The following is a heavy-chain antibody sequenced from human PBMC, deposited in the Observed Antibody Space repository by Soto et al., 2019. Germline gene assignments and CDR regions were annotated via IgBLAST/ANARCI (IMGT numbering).Heavy chain of an antibody. J-gene: IGHJ4*02. Sequence: QLQLPQSGAGLLKPSETLSLTCDVSGGSFTGYYWAWIRQPPGKGLEWIGEINHSGFTNYNPSLTGRVTISLDTSMSQFSLKLDSLTAADTAFYFCARGHGRFAHWGQGTLVTVSS. CDR2: INHSGFT. CDR3: ARGHGRFAH. V-gene: IGHV4-34*01. CDR1: GGSFTGYY.